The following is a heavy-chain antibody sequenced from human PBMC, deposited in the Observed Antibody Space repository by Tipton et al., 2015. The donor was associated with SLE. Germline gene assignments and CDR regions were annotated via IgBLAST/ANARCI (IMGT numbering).Heavy chain of an antibody. CDR2: IYYSGST. J-gene: IGHJ4*02. D-gene: IGHD1-1*01. CDR3: ASGNPVMPL. V-gene: IGHV4-59*01. Sequence: TLSLTCTVSGVSISTFYWSWIRQPPGKGLEWIGYIYYSGSTNYNPSLKSRVTISVDTSKNQFSLKLSSVTAADTAVYYCASGNPVMPLWGQGTLVTVSS. CDR1: GVSISTFY.